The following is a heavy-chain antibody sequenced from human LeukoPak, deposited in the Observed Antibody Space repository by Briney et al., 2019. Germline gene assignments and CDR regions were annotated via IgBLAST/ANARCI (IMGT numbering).Heavy chain of an antibody. V-gene: IGHV3-53*01. J-gene: IGHJ2*01. CDR1: GFTVSSNY. D-gene: IGHD1-7*01. CDR2: IYFGGTT. CDR3: ARDELRRYFDL. Sequence: GGSLRLSCAASGFTVSSNYMTWVRQAPGQGLEWVSVIYFGGTTYYADSVKGRFTISRDNSKNTVYLQMNSLRVEDTAVYYCARDELRRYFDLWGRGTLVTVSS.